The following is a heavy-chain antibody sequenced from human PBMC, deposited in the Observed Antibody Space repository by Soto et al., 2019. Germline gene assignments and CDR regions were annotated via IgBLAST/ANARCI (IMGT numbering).Heavy chain of an antibody. Sequence: PGGSLRLSCAASGFTFSNYAMNWVRQAPGKGLEWVSYITPSGTTIYYADSVKGRFTISRDNAKNSLYLQMNSLKAEDTAVYYCARNGGTFDPWGQGTLVTVSS. J-gene: IGHJ5*02. D-gene: IGHD7-27*01. V-gene: IGHV3-48*04. CDR3: ARNGGTFDP. CDR1: GFTFSNYA. CDR2: ITPSGTTI.